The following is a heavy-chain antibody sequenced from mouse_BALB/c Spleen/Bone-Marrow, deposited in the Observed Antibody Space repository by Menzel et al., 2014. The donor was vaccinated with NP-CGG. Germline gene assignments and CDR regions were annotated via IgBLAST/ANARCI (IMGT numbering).Heavy chain of an antibody. V-gene: IGHV1S137*01. D-gene: IGHD2-1*01. CDR1: GYTFTDYA. J-gene: IGHJ4*01. CDR2: ISTYYGDA. Sequence: QVQLQQSGAELVRPGVSVKISCKGSGYTFTDYAMHWVKQSHAKSLEWIGVISTYYGDASYNQKFKGKATMTVDKSSSTAYMELARLTSEDSAIYYCARRGNYDAMDNWGQGTSVTVSS. CDR3: ARRGNYDAMDN.